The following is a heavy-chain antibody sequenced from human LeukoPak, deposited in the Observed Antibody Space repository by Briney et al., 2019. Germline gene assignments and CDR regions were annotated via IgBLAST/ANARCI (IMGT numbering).Heavy chain of an antibody. D-gene: IGHD4-17*01. Sequence: ASVKVSCKASGYTFTSYQMHWVRQAPGQGLEWMGTIKPSGGTTTYAQKFQGRVTMTWDTSTSTVYLELSTLRSEDTAVYYCARLAYGANYIDYWGQGTLVTVSS. CDR3: ARLAYGANYIDY. CDR2: IKPSGGTT. J-gene: IGHJ4*02. V-gene: IGHV1-46*01. CDR1: GYTFTSYQ.